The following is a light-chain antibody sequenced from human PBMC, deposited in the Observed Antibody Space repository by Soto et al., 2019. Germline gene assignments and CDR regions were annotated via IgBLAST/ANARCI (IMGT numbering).Light chain of an antibody. CDR3: QPYYSTQWT. CDR2: WAS. V-gene: IGKV4-1*01. CDR1: QSVLYSSNNKNY. Sequence: DIVMTQSPDSLAVSLGERATINCKSSQSVLYSSNNKNYLAWYQQKPGQPPKLLIYWASTRESGVPDRFSGSGSGTDFTLTISSLQAEDVDVYYCQPYYSTQWTLGQGTKVDIK. J-gene: IGKJ1*01.